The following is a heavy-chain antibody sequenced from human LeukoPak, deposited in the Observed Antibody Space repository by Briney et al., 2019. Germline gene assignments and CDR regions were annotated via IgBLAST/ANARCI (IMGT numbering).Heavy chain of an antibody. CDR3: SRLTWTAVAY. CDR2: INEGGSEG. J-gene: IGHJ4*02. V-gene: IGHV3-7*01. Sequence: TGGSLRLSCVASGFTFSTYWINWVRQAPGKGLEWVASINEGGSEGHYVDSVKGRFTISRDDAKNSGYLQMNSLRAEDTAVYYCSRLTWTAVAYWGQGTLVTVS. CDR1: GFTFSTYW. D-gene: IGHD3/OR15-3a*01.